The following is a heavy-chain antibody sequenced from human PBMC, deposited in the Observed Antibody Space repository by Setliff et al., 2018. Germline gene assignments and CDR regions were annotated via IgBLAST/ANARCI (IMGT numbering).Heavy chain of an antibody. D-gene: IGHD2-15*01. J-gene: IGHJ4*02. CDR1: GGSISSGGYY. Sequence: SETLSLTCTVSGGSISSGGYYWSWIRQHPGKGLEWIGYIYYSGSTYYNPFLKSRVTISVDTSKNQFSLKLSSVTAADTAVYYCARCSRGGNDLNYWGQGTLVTVSS. CDR3: ARCSRGGNDLNY. V-gene: IGHV4-31*03. CDR2: IYYSGST.